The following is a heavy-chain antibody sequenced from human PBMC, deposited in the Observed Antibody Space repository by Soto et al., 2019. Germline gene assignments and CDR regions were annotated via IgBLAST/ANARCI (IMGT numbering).Heavy chain of an antibody. Sequence: GGSLRLSCAVSGFTFSNYWMDWVRQAPGKGLEWVANINQDGSEKYYVDSVEGRFTISRDNAKNSLYLQMNSLRAEDTAVYYCSRSLEVWGQGTTVTVSS. CDR2: INQDGSEK. CDR1: GFTFSNYW. J-gene: IGHJ6*02. CDR3: SRSLEV. V-gene: IGHV3-7*05.